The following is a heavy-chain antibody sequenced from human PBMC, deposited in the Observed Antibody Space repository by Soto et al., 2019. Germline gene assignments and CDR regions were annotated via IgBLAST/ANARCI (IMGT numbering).Heavy chain of an antibody. Sequence: HPGGSLRLSCAASGFTFSSYAMSWVRQAPGKGLEWVSAISGSGGSTYYADSVKGRFTISRDNSKNTLYLQMNSLRAEDTAVYYCAKDRMNITITGGHDYFDYWGQGTLVTVSS. CDR2: ISGSGGST. CDR1: GFTFSSYA. J-gene: IGHJ4*02. V-gene: IGHV3-23*01. D-gene: IGHD3-3*01. CDR3: AKDRMNITITGGHDYFDY.